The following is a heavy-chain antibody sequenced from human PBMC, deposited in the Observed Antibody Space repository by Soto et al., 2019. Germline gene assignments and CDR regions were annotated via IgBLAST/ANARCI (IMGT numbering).Heavy chain of an antibody. D-gene: IGHD3-22*01. CDR1: GFTFSSYG. Sequence: ESGGGVVQPGRSLRLSCAASGFTFSSYGMHWVRQAPGKGLEWVAVISYDGSNKYYADSVKGRFTISRDNSKNTLYLQMNSLRAEDTAVYCCAKEMVITHYYYYYGMDVWGQGTTVTVSS. CDR2: ISYDGSNK. J-gene: IGHJ6*02. V-gene: IGHV3-30*18. CDR3: AKEMVITHYYYYYGMDV.